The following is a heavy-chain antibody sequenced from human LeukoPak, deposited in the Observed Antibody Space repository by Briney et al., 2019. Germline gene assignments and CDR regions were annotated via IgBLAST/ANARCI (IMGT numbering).Heavy chain of an antibody. Sequence: KVSCKASGGTFSSYAISWVRQAPGQGLEWMGRIIPILGIANYAQKFQGRVTITADKSTGTAYMELSSLRSEDTAVYYCARAEWRYCSGGSCYSQGPLEDFDYWGQGTLVTVSS. V-gene: IGHV1-69*04. CDR2: IIPILGIA. D-gene: IGHD2-15*01. CDR1: GGTFSSYA. CDR3: ARAEWRYCSGGSCYSQGPLEDFDY. J-gene: IGHJ4*02.